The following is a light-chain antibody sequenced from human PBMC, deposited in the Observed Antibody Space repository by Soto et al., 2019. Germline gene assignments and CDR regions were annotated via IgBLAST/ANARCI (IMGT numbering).Light chain of an antibody. Sequence: QYVLTQPPSVSGAPGQRVTISCTGSSNNIGAGYDVHWYQQLPGTAPKLLIYGNSNRPSGVPDRFSGSKSGTSASLAITGLQAEDEADYYCQSYDSSLSAVVFGGGTKVTVL. V-gene: IGLV1-40*01. CDR1: SNNIGAGYD. J-gene: IGLJ2*01. CDR2: GNS. CDR3: QSYDSSLSAVV.